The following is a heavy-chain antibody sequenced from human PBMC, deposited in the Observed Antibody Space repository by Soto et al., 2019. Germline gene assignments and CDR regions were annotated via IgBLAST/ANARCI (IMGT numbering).Heavy chain of an antibody. CDR1: GFIFSNYD. D-gene: IGHD3-9*01. CDR2: SSGGDGDNT. V-gene: IGHV3-23*01. CDR3: AKEFEGFPGH. J-gene: IGHJ4*02. Sequence: GGSLRLSCAVSGFIFSNYDMTWVRQPPGKGLEWVSGSSGGDGDNTYYAGSVKGRVTVSRDNSKNTLYLQMSRLRAVDTALYYCAKEFEGFPGHWGQGSLVTVSS.